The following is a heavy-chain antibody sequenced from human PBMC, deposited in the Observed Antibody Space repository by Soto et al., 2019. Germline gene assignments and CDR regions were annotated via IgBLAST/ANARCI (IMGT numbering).Heavy chain of an antibody. J-gene: IGHJ4*02. CDR1: GGSISSSSYY. Sequence: QLQLQESGPGLVKPSETLSLTCTVSGGSISSSSYYWGWIRQPPGKGLEWIGSIYYSGSTYYNPSLKSRVTISVDTSKNQFSLKLSSVTAADTAVYYCARTVIAVAGTSGDYWGQGTLVTVSS. CDR2: IYYSGST. CDR3: ARTVIAVAGTSGDY. D-gene: IGHD6-19*01. V-gene: IGHV4-39*01.